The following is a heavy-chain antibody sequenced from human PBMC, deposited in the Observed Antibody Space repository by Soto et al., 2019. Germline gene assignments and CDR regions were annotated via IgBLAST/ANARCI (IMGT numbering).Heavy chain of an antibody. D-gene: IGHD4-17*01. CDR2: INHSGST. V-gene: IGHV4-34*01. J-gene: IGHJ4*02. Sequence: SETLSLTCAVYGGSFSGYYWSWIRQPPGKGLEWIGEINHSGSTNYNPSLKSRVTISVDTSKNQFSLKLSSVTAADTAVYYCARLYRDYSFDYWGQGTLVTVSS. CDR3: ARLYRDYSFDY. CDR1: GGSFSGYY.